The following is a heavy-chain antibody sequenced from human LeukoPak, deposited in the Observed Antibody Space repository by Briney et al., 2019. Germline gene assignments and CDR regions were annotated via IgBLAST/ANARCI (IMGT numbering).Heavy chain of an antibody. CDR1: GGTFSSYA. CDR2: IIPIFGTA. D-gene: IGHD6-13*01. J-gene: IGHJ6*03. Sequence: PWASVKVSCKASGGTFSSYAISWVRQAPGQGLEWMGGIIPIFGTANYAQKFQGRVTITADESTSTAYMELSSLRSEDTAVYYCARGLVARKSRKQQLAQPSYYYYMDVWGKGTTVTVSS. CDR3: ARGLVARKSRKQQLAQPSYYYYMDV. V-gene: IGHV1-69*13.